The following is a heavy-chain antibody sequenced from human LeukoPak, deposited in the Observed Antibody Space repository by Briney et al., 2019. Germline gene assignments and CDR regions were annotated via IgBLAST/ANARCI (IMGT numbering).Heavy chain of an antibody. Sequence: SETLPLTCAVYGGSFSGYYWSWIRQPPGKGLEWIGEINHSGSTNYNPSLKSRVTISVDTSKNQFSLKLSSVTAADTAVYYCARVRYDSSGYPSHWGQGTLVTVSS. D-gene: IGHD3-22*01. V-gene: IGHV4-34*01. CDR2: INHSGST. CDR1: GGSFSGYY. J-gene: IGHJ4*02. CDR3: ARVRYDSSGYPSH.